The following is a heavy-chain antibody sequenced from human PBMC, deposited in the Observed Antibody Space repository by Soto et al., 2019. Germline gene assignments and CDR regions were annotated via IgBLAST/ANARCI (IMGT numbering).Heavy chain of an antibody. V-gene: IGHV1-24*01. CDR2: FDPEDGET. D-gene: IGHD2-2*01. Sequence: ASVKVSCKVSGYTLTELSMHWVRQAPGKGLEWMGGFDPEDGETIYAQKFQGRVTMTEDTSTDTAYMELSSLRSEDTAVYYCATSRSPVVPATNWFDPWGRGTLVTVSS. CDR1: GYTLTELS. CDR3: ATSRSPVVPATNWFDP. J-gene: IGHJ5*02.